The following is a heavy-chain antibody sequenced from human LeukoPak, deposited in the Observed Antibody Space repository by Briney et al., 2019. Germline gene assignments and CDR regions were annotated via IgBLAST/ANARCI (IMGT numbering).Heavy chain of an antibody. Sequence: GGSLRLSCAASGFTFSSYAMSWVRQAPGKGLEWVSAISGSGGSTYYADSVKGRFTISRDKSKNTLYLQMNSLRAEDTAVYYCAKNPSALAAAGTLDYWGQGTLVTVSS. D-gene: IGHD6-13*01. CDR2: ISGSGGST. CDR3: AKNPSALAAAGTLDY. J-gene: IGHJ4*02. V-gene: IGHV3-23*01. CDR1: GFTFSSYA.